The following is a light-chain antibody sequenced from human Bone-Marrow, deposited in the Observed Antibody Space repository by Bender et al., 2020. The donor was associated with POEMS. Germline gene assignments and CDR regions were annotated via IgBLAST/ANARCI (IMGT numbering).Light chain of an antibody. V-gene: IGLV7-43*01. CDR2: STN. Sequence: QTVVTQEPSLTVSPGETVTLTCASSPGPVTVHSQPNWFQQKPGHAPRALIFSTNIKYSWTPARFSASLLGDKAALTLSGALPEDEAEYYCLVFNGDAWVFGGGTKLTVL. J-gene: IGLJ3*02. CDR3: LVFNGDAWV. CDR1: PGPVTVHSQ.